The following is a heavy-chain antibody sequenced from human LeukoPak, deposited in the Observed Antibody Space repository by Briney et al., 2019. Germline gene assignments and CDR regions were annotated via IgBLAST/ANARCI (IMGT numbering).Heavy chain of an antibody. CDR3: ARAPLDYGDYEGFAFDY. Sequence: PGGSLRLSCAASGFTLSNFAMGWVRQAPGKGLEWVANIKQDGSEKYYVDSVKGRFTISRDNAKNSLYLQMNSLRAEDTAVYYCARAPLDYGDYEGFAFDYWGQGTLVTVSS. CDR2: IKQDGSEK. CDR1: GFTLSNFA. J-gene: IGHJ4*02. D-gene: IGHD4-17*01. V-gene: IGHV3-7*01.